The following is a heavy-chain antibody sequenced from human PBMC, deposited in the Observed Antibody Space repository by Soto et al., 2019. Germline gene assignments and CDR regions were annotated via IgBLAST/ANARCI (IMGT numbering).Heavy chain of an antibody. Sequence: ASVTVSCKASGGTFSSYGIIWVRQAPGQGLEWMGWISAYNGNTNYAQKLQGRVTMTTDTSTSTAYMELRSLRSDDTAVYYCARSTYYYGSGSSGYYYGMDVWGQGTTVTVSS. V-gene: IGHV1-18*01. D-gene: IGHD3-10*01. CDR2: ISAYNGNT. J-gene: IGHJ6*02. CDR1: GGTFSSYG. CDR3: ARSTYYYGSGSSGYYYGMDV.